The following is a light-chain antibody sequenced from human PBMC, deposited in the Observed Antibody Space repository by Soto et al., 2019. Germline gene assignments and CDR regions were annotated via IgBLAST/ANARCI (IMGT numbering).Light chain of an antibody. J-gene: IGKJ3*01. CDR3: QLYGTSPGFT. V-gene: IGKV3-20*01. CDR1: QSVSSNS. CDR2: GAS. Sequence: EIVLTQSPGTLSLSPGERATLSCRASQSVSSNSLAWYQQKPGQAPRLLIYGASSRATGIPDRFSGSGSGTDFALTISRLEPEDFAVYYCQLYGTSPGFTFGPGTKVDIK.